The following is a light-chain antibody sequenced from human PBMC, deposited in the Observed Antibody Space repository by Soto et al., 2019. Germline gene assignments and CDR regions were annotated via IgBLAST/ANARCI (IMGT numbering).Light chain of an antibody. J-gene: IGKJ1*01. CDR2: GAS. V-gene: IGKV3-15*01. Sequence: EIVMTQSPATLSVSPGERATLSCRASQSVSSNLAWYQQKPGQAPRLLIHGASTRAPGFPARFSGSGSGTEFTLTISSLQSEDFAVYYCQQYNNWPPWTFGQGTKVDIK. CDR3: QQYNNWPPWT. CDR1: QSVSSN.